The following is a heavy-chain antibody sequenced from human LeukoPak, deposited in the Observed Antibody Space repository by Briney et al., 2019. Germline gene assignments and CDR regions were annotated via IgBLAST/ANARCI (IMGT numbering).Heavy chain of an antibody. Sequence: GGSLRLSCAASGFTVSSNFMIWVRQAPGKGLEWVSVIYSGGSTYYADSVKGRFTISRDNSKNTLYLQMNSLRAEDTAVYYCARDPANCRGGRCYANLVWDWGQGTLVTVSS. CDR1: GFTVSSNF. V-gene: IGHV3-53*01. CDR3: ARDPANCRGGRCYANLVWD. D-gene: IGHD2-15*01. J-gene: IGHJ4*02. CDR2: IYSGGST.